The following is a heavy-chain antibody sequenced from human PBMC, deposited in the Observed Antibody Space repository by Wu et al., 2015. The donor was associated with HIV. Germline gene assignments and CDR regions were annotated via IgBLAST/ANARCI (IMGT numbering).Heavy chain of an antibody. CDR1: GYTFTSYG. Sequence: QVHLVQSGAEVKKPGSSVKVSCKASGYTFTSYGITWVRQAPGQGLEWMGWISGYNAKTNYAQNLQDRVTMTTDTSTSTAYIELSGLTSDDTAVYYCTRDELFRVDDAFDMWGQGTLVTVSS. V-gene: IGHV1-18*01. CDR2: ISGYNAKT. CDR3: TRDELFRVDDAFDM. D-gene: IGHD2-15*01. J-gene: IGHJ3*02.